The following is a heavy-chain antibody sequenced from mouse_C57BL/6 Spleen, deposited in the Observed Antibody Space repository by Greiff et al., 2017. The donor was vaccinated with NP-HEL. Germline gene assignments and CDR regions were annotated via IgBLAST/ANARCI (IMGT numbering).Heavy chain of an antibody. CDR2: INPYNGGT. V-gene: IGHV1-19*01. D-gene: IGHD2-4*01. CDR3: ARFDYDEAY. CDR1: GYTFTDYY. J-gene: IGHJ3*01. Sequence: VQLQQPGAELVKPGASVKMSCKASGYTFTDYYMNWVKQSHGESLEWIGVINPYNGGTSYNQKFKGKATLTVDKSSSTAYMELNSLTSEDSAVYYCARFDYDEAYWGQGTLVTVSA.